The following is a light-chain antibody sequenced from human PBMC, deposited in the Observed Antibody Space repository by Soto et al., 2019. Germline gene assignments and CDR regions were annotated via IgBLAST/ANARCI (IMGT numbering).Light chain of an antibody. CDR2: DVS. J-gene: IGLJ1*01. Sequence: QAALTQPASVSGSPGQSITISCTGTSSDVGGYNYVSWYQQHPGKAPQLMIYDVSNRPSGVSNRFSGSKSGNTASLTISGLQAEDDADYYCSSYTSSSTLVFGTGTKLTVL. V-gene: IGLV2-14*01. CDR1: SSDVGGYNY. CDR3: SSYTSSSTLV.